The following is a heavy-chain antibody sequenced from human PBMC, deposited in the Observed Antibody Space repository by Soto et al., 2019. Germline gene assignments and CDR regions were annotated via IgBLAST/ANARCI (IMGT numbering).Heavy chain of an antibody. V-gene: IGHV5-51*01. Sequence: GESLKVSCKGSGYSFTSYWIGWVRQMPGKGLEWMGIIYPGESDTRYSPSFQGQVTISADKSISTAYLQWSSLKASDTAMYYCARRTATTHYYYGMDVWGQGTRVTVSS. J-gene: IGHJ6*02. CDR2: IYPGESDT. CDR1: GYSFTSYW. CDR3: ARRTATTHYYYGMDV. D-gene: IGHD1-7*01.